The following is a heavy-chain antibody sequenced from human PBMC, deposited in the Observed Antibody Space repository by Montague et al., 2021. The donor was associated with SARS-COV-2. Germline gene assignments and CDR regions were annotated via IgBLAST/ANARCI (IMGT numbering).Heavy chain of an antibody. CDR3: ARTSQYCTPTNCYLPNAMDV. CDR2: IWHGGST. CDR1: GYSITHAYY. Sequence: SETRSLTCTVSGYSITHAYYWGWIRQPPGKGLEWIGNIWHGGSTYYNPSLKSRVTISVDTSNNQFSLKLTSVTAADTAVYYCARTSQYCTPTNCYLPNAMDVWGQGTTATVSS. J-gene: IGHJ6*02. D-gene: IGHD2-8*01. V-gene: IGHV4-38-2*02.